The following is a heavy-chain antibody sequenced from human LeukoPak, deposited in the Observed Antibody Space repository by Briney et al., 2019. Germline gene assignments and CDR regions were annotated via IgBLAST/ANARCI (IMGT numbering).Heavy chain of an antibody. CDR3: AKDQWLVHIFDY. J-gene: IGHJ4*02. V-gene: IGHV3-23*01. D-gene: IGHD6-19*01. CDR2: ISGSGGST. CDR1: GFTFSSYA. Sequence: SGGSLRLSCAASGFTFSSYAMSWVRQAPGKGLEWVSAISGSGGSTYYVDSVKGRFTISRDNSKNTLYLQMNSLRAEDTAVYYCAKDQWLVHIFDYWGQGTLVTVSS.